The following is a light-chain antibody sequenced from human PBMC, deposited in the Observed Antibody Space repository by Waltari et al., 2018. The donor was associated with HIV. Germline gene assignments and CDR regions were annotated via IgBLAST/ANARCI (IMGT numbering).Light chain of an antibody. CDR3: QQYHTDPS. J-gene: IGKJ5*01. V-gene: IGKV1-5*03. CDR2: RAS. CDR1: QPISNW. Sequence: DIHMTQSTSTLSAFVGDRVFITCRASQPISNWLAWYQQKPGKAPKLLIHRASILESGVSSRFSGSGSGTEFTLIIDTLQVDDFATYYCQQYHTDPSFGQGTRLEFK.